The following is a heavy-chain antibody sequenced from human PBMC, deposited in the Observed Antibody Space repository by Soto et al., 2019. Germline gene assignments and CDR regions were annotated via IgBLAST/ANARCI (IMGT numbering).Heavy chain of an antibody. D-gene: IGHD3-16*02. Sequence: PSETLSLTCAVYGGSFSTYYWTWIRQPPGKGLKWIGEINHSGSTNYNSSLKSRATISADTSKNQFSLKLSSVTAADTAVYYCARIKSHDYVWGSYRPFEYWGQGILVTVS. CDR2: INHSGST. CDR1: GGSFSTYY. V-gene: IGHV4-34*01. CDR3: ARIKSHDYVWGSYRPFEY. J-gene: IGHJ4*02.